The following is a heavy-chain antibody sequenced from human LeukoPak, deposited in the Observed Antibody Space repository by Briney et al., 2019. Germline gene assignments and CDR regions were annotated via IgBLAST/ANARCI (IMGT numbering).Heavy chain of an antibody. D-gene: IGHD3-22*01. CDR1: GGSFSGYY. CDR2: INHSGST. V-gene: IGHV4-34*01. Sequence: SETLSLTCAVYGGSFSGYYWSWIRQPPGKGLEWIGEINHSGSTNYNPSLKSRVTISVDTSKNQFSLKLSSVTAADAAVYYCARLSRTYYDSSGYYYRAYYYYMDVWGKGTTVTISS. CDR3: ARLSRTYYDSSGYYYRAYYYYMDV. J-gene: IGHJ6*03.